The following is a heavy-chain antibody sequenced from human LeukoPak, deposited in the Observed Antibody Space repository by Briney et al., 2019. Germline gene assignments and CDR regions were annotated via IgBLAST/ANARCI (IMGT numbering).Heavy chain of an antibody. V-gene: IGHV4-38-2*02. D-gene: IGHD6-19*01. J-gene: IGHJ4*02. CDR1: GYSISSGYY. CDR2: IDHSGST. Sequence: SETLSLTGTVSGYSISSGYYWGWIRQPPGKGLEWTGSIDHSGSTYYNSSLKSRITISVDTSKNQFSLKLSSVTAADTAVYYCARDSALAQAVMFDYWGQGTLVTVSS. CDR3: ARDSALAQAVMFDY.